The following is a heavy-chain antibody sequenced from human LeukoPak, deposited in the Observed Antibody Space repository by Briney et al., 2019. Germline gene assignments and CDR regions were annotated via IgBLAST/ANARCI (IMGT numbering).Heavy chain of an antibody. J-gene: IGHJ4*02. V-gene: IGHV3-7*05. CDR1: GFTLSSFE. CDR3: ARDVCGGYPLFEY. CDR2: IKQGGSKK. D-gene: IGHD2-21*01. Sequence: GGSLRHSCAASGFTLSSFEMNWVRQAPGKGLEWVANIKQGGSKKYYVDSVKGRFTISRDNAKNSLYLQMNSLRAEGTAVYYCARDVCGGYPLFEYWGQGTLVTVSS.